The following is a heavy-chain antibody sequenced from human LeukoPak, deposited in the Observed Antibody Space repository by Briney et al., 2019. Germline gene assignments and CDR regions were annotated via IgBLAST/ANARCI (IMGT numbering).Heavy chain of an antibody. J-gene: IGHJ4*02. CDR1: GFTFRTYA. Sequence: GGSLRLSCAASGFTFRTYAMSWVRQAPGKGPEWVSAISGSADNTYYADSVKGRFTISRDSARNILYVQMNSLRVEDTAIYYCAKERENYFEFDFWGQGTLVTVSS. V-gene: IGHV3-23*01. CDR3: AKERENYFEFDF. D-gene: IGHD1-7*01. CDR2: ISGSADNT.